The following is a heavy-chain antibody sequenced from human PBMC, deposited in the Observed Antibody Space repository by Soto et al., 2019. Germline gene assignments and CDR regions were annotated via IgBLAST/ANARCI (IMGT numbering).Heavy chain of an antibody. CDR3: ARDYMVRGVMRWFDP. CDR1: GGSISSSNW. J-gene: IGHJ5*02. V-gene: IGHV4-4*02. CDR2: IYHSGST. D-gene: IGHD3-10*01. Sequence: QVQLQESGPGLVKPSGSLSLTCAVSGGSISSSNWWSWVRQPPGKGLEWIGEIYHSGSTNYNPSLKSRVTISVDKPKNQFSLKLSSVTAADTAVYYCARDYMVRGVMRWFDPWGQGTLVTVSS.